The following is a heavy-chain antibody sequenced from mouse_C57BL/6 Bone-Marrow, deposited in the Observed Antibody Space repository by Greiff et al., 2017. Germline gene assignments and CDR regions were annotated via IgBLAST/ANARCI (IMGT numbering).Heavy chain of an antibody. CDR3: ARAYYSNYSFDY. D-gene: IGHD2-5*01. V-gene: IGHV3-5*01. Sequence: DVKLQESGPGLVKPSQTVFLTCTVTGISITTGNYRWSWIRQFPGNKLEWIGYIYYSGTITYNPSLTSRTTITRDTPKNQFFLEMNSLTAEDTATYYCARAYYSNYSFDYWGQGTTLTVSS. J-gene: IGHJ2*01. CDR1: GISITTGNYR. CDR2: IYYSGTI.